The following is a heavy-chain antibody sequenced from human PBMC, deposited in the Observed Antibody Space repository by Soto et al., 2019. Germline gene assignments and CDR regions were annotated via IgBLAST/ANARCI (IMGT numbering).Heavy chain of an antibody. CDR3: VKGEYYYDSSGYYPFDY. D-gene: IGHD3-22*01. V-gene: IGHV3-64D*06. Sequence: PGGSLRLSCSASGSTFSIYAMHWVRQAPGKGLEYVSSISTNGGSTDYADSVKGRFTISRDNSKNTVYLQMSSLRAEDTAVYYCVKGEYYYDSSGYYPFDYCGPGTLVTVPS. J-gene: IGHJ4*02. CDR2: ISTNGGST. CDR1: GSTFSIYA.